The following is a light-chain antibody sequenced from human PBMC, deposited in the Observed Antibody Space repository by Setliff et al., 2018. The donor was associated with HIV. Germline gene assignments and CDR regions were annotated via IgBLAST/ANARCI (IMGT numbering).Light chain of an antibody. Sequence: QSVLTQPASVSGSPGQSITISCTGSISNIGGYNFVSWYRQYPGEVPKLMIFEVNNRPSGVSNRFSGSKSGNTASLTISGLQPEDEADYYCSSYTHYKFAIFGPGTNVIVL. CDR1: ISNIGGYNF. CDR2: EVN. CDR3: SSYTHYKFAI. V-gene: IGLV2-14*01. J-gene: IGLJ1*01.